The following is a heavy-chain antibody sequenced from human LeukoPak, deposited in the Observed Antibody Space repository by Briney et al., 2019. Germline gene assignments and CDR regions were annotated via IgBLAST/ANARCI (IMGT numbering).Heavy chain of an antibody. CDR3: TADIHDFWSGPFDY. V-gene: IGHV3-15*01. Sequence: GGSLRLSCAASGFTVSNNYMSWVRQAPGKGLEWVGRIKSKTDGGTTDYAAPVKGRFTISRDDSKNTLYLQMNSLKAEDTAVYYCTADIHDFWSGPFDYWGQGTLVTVSS. J-gene: IGHJ4*02. CDR2: IKSKTDGGTT. CDR1: GFTVSNNY. D-gene: IGHD3-3*01.